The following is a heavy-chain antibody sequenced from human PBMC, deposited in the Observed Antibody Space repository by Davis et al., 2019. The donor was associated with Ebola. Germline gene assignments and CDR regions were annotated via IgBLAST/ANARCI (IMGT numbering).Heavy chain of an antibody. CDR1: GFPFSSYA. Sequence: PGGSLRLSCAASGFPFSSYAMSWVRQAPGKGLEWVSAISGSGGSTYYADSVKGRFTISRDNSKNTLYLQMNSLRAEDTAVYYCAKIPCCILWRGFDPWGQGTLVAVSS. CDR2: ISGSGGST. J-gene: IGHJ5*02. D-gene: IGHD2-21*01. V-gene: IGHV3-23*01. CDR3: AKIPCCILWRGFDP.